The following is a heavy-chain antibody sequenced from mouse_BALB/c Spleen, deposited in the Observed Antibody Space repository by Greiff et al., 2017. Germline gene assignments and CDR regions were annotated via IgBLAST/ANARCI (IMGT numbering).Heavy chain of an antibody. CDR1: GFTFSSYY. CDR3: ARHEGSLLRLRDYWFAY. V-gene: IGHV5-6-2*01. Sequence: DVKLVESGGGLVKLGGSLKLSCAASGFTFSSYYMSWVRQTPEKRLELVAAINSNGGSTYYPDTVKGRFTISRDNAKNTLYLQMSSLKSEDTALYYCARHEGSLLRLRDYWFAYWGQGTLVTVSA. J-gene: IGHJ3*01. D-gene: IGHD1-2*01. CDR2: INSNGGST.